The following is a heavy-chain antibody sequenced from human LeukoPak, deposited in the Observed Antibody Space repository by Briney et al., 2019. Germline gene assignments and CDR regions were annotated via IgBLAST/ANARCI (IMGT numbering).Heavy chain of an antibody. CDR3: ARDIKSGYLWFDP. CDR1: GFTFRSYS. D-gene: IGHD5-12*01. J-gene: IGHJ5*02. CDR2: IRRSSSTI. V-gene: IGHV3-48*01. Sequence: GGSLRLSCAASGFTFRSYSMNWVRQAPGKGLEWVSYIRRSSSTIYYADSVKGRFTISRDNAKNSVYLQMNSLRAEDTAVYYCARDIKSGYLWFDPWGQGTLVTVSS.